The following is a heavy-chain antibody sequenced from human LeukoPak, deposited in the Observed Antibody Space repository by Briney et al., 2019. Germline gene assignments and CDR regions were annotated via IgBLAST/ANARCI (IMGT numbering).Heavy chain of an antibody. D-gene: IGHD6-19*01. CDR3: AKDLSYPPQWPGYFDY. CDR2: ISASGGST. CDR1: GFTFSSYA. J-gene: IGHJ4*02. V-gene: IGHV3-23*01. Sequence: GGSLRLSCAASGFTFSSYAMSWVRQAPGKGLEWVSTISASGGSTYYADSVKGRFTISRDNSKSTLYLQLNSLRAEDTAVYYCAKDLSYPPQWPGYFDYWGQGTLVTVSS.